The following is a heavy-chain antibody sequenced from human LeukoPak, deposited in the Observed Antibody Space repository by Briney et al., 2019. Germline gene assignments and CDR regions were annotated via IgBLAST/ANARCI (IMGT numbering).Heavy chain of an antibody. Sequence: SETLSLTCTVSGGSIGSYYWSWIRQPPGKGLEWIGYIYYSGSTNYNPSLKSRVTISVDTSKNQFSLKLSSVTAADTAVYYCARWVAVAGTQYYFDYWGQGTLVTVSS. CDR1: GGSIGSYY. V-gene: IGHV4-59*01. CDR3: ARWVAVAGTQYYFDY. CDR2: IYYSGST. J-gene: IGHJ4*02. D-gene: IGHD6-19*01.